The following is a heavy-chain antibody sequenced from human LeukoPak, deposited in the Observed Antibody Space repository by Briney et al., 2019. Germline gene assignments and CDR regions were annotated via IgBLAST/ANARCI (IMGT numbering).Heavy chain of an antibody. CDR1: GYSFTSYW. CDR2: IYPGDSDT. J-gene: IGHJ4*02. V-gene: IGHV5-51*01. D-gene: IGHD5-24*01. Sequence: GESLKISCKGSGYSFTSYWIGWVRQMPGKGLEWMGIIYPGDSDTRYSPSFQGQVTISADKSISTAYLQWSSLKASDTAVYYCARRFGRWLQSRYYFDYWGQGTLVTVSS. CDR3: ARRFGRWLQSRYYFDY.